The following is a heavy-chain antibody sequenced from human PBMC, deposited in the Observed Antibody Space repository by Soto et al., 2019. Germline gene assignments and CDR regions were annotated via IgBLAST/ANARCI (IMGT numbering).Heavy chain of an antibody. D-gene: IGHD6-19*01. J-gene: IGHJ4*02. CDR1: GFTFSSYG. CDR2: ISHDGSNR. CDR3: AKGGGWYSDYFDY. Sequence: XGSLRLSCAASGFTFSSYGLHWVRQAPGKGLEWVAVISHDGSNRYYADSVEGRFTISRDNSKNTLYLQMNSLRAEDTALYYCAKGGGWYSDYFDYWGQGT. V-gene: IGHV3-30*18.